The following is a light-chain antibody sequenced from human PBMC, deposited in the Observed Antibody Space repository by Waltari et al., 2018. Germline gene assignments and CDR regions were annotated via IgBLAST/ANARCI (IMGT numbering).Light chain of an antibody. J-gene: IGKJ2*01. CDR2: EAS. CDR3: QQRNTWPRI. V-gene: IGKV3-11*01. Sequence: EIVLTQSPATLSFSPGERATLSCWASQSIGINLAWYQHKPGQPPRLRIYEASHRATGIPAMFSGVGSGTDFTLTISSLEPEDFAVYYCQQRNTWPRIFGQGTKLQIK. CDR1: QSIGIN.